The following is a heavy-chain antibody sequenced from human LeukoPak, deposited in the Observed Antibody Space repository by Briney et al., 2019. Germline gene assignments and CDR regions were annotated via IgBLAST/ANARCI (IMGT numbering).Heavy chain of an antibody. D-gene: IGHD3-16*02. CDR1: GFTFDDYA. J-gene: IGHJ3*02. CDR3: ARDGYDYVWGSYRYTRDAFDI. V-gene: IGHV3-9*01. Sequence: GRSLRLSCAASGFTFDDYAMHWVRQAPGKGLEWVSGISWNSGSIGYADSVKGRFTISRDNAKNSLYLQMNSLRAEDTAVYYCARDGYDYVWGSYRYTRDAFDIWGQGTMVTVSS. CDR2: ISWNSGSI.